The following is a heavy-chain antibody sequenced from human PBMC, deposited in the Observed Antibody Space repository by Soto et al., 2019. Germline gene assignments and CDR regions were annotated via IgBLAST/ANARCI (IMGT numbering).Heavy chain of an antibody. CDR1: GYTFSGYY. CDR2: FKPTGGGST. Sequence: QVQLVQSGAEVKKPGASVKLSCKPSGYTFSGYYVHWVRQAPGQGLEWLGVFKPTGGGSTSYAQRFQGRVTVTRDTSTSTVYMELGSLRFDDTAVFFCASDYGSGVEMDVWGQGPRVTVSS. J-gene: IGHJ6*02. D-gene: IGHD3-10*01. V-gene: IGHV1-46*01. CDR3: ASDYGSGVEMDV.